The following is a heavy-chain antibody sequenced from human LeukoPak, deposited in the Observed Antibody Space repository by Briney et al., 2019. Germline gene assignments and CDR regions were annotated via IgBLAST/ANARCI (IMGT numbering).Heavy chain of an antibody. J-gene: IGHJ4*02. CDR1: GFTFSSYA. D-gene: IGHD3/OR15-3a*01. V-gene: IGHV3-23*01. Sequence: GGSLRLSCAASGFTFSSYAMSWVRQAPGKGLEWVSAISGSGGSTYYADSVKGRFTISRDNSKNTLYLQMNGLRAEDTAVYYCAKDSVFFDWLPRRTEYYFDYWGQGTLVTVSS. CDR3: AKDSVFFDWLPRRTEYYFDY. CDR2: ISGSGGST.